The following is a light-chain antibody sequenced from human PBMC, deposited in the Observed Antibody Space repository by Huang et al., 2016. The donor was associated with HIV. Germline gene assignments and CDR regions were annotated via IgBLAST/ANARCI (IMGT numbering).Light chain of an antibody. CDR1: QSVSSY. V-gene: IGKV3-11*01. J-gene: IGKJ2*01. CDR2: DAS. Sequence: EIVLTQSPATLSLSPGERATLSCRASQSVSSYLAWYQQKPCQSPRLLIYDASNRATGIPARFSGSGSGTDFTLTISGLEPEDCAVYYCQQRSNWPPYTFGQGTKLEIK. CDR3: QQRSNWPPYT.